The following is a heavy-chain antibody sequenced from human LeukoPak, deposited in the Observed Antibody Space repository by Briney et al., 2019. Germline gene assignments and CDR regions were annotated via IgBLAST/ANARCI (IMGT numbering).Heavy chain of an antibody. CDR1: GFIFSSYA. CDR2: INGGGYGT. Sequence: GGSLRLSCAASGFIFSSYAMSWVRQAPGKGLEWVSTINGGGYGTYYADPVKGRFTISRDNSKNTLYLHMNSLRAEDTAIYYCAKDSEGGGDSWGQGTLVTVSS. V-gene: IGHV3-23*01. J-gene: IGHJ4*02. D-gene: IGHD1-14*01. CDR3: AKDSEGGGDS.